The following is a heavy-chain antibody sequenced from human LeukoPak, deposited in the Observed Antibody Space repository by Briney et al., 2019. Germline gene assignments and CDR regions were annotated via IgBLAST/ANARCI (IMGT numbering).Heavy chain of an antibody. J-gene: IGHJ5*02. CDR3: ARIAAAGNWFDP. CDR1: GGTFSSYA. CDR2: IIPIFGTA. D-gene: IGHD6-13*01. V-gene: IGHV1-69*06. Sequence: AASVKVSCKASGGTFSSYAISWARQAPGQGLEWMGGIIPIFGTANYAQKFQGRVTITADKSTSTAYMELSSLRSEDTAVYYCARIAAAGNWFDPWGQGTLVTVSS.